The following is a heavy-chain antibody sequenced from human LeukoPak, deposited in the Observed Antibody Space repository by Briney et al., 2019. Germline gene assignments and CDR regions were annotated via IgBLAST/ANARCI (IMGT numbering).Heavy chain of an antibody. Sequence: GGALRLSCAXSGFTFXRXXXXXXXXXXXXXLEWVAIINQDGSERYXVDSVXGRFTIXXXNXKNSLYLQMNSLRVEDTAVYFCACETRGDFSTWGQGTLVTVSP. D-gene: IGHD2-21*02. CDR1: GFTFXRXX. V-gene: IGHV3-7*01. CDR2: INQDGSER. J-gene: IGHJ4*02. CDR3: ACETRGDFST.